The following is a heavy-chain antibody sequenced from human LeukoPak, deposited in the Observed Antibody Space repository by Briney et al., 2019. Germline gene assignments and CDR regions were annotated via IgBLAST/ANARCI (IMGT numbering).Heavy chain of an antibody. CDR1: GGSISSYY. CDR2: IYYSGST. J-gene: IGHJ4*02. CDR3: AREIAAADGYFDY. Sequence: PSETLSLTCTVSGGSISSYYWSWIRQPPGKGLEWIGYIYYSGSTNYNPSLTSRVTISVDTSKNQFSLKLSSVTAADTAVYHCAREIAAADGYFDYWGQGTLVTVSS. V-gene: IGHV4-59*01. D-gene: IGHD6-13*01.